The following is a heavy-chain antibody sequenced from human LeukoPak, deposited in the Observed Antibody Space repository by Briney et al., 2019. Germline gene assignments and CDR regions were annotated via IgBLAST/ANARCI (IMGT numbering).Heavy chain of an antibody. CDR3: AKERAAAVEGYFDY. V-gene: IGHV3-33*06. CDR2: IWYDGSNK. J-gene: IGHJ4*02. Sequence: GGSLRLSCAASGFTFYNYGMHWVRQAPGKGLEWVAVIWYDGSNKYYADSVKGRFTISRDNSKNTLYLQMNNLRVEDTAVYYCAKERAAAVEGYFDYWGQGTLVTVSS. CDR1: GFTFYNYG. D-gene: IGHD6-13*01.